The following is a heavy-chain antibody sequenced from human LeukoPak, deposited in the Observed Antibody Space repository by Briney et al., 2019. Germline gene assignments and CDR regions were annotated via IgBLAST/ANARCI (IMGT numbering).Heavy chain of an antibody. CDR2: INSDGSST. Sequence: PGGSLRLSCAASGFTFSSYWMHWVRQAPGKGLVWVSHINSDGSSTSYADSVKGRFTISRDNAKNTLYLQMNSLRAEDTAVYYCARPYDFWSGLDAFDIWGQGTMVTVSS. V-gene: IGHV3-74*01. CDR3: ARPYDFWSGLDAFDI. D-gene: IGHD3-3*01. J-gene: IGHJ3*02. CDR1: GFTFSSYW.